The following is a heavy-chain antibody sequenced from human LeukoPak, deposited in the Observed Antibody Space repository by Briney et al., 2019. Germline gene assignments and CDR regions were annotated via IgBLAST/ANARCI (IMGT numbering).Heavy chain of an antibody. D-gene: IGHD6-19*01. CDR3: ARDSIAVAGYSFDY. J-gene: IGHJ4*02. Sequence: GGSLRLSCAASGLTFSSYAMHWVRQAPGKGLEWVAVISYDGSNKYYADSVKGRFTISRDNSKNTLYLQMNSLRAEDTAVYYCARDSIAVAGYSFDYWGQGTLVTVSS. V-gene: IGHV3-30*04. CDR1: GLTFSSYA. CDR2: ISYDGSNK.